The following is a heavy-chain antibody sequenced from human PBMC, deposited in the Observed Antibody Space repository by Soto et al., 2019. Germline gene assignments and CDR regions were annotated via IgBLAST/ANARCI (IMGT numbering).Heavy chain of an antibody. Sequence: QAQLMQAGAEVKKPGSSVKVSCKASGGTVSGYAISWVRQAPGQGLEWMEGIVPLLGITNYAQKFQGRITIAADESTGTAYMDLRSLRSEDTAVYYCARDPRSITGTTSSEDFQHWGQGNLVRVSS. CDR3: ARDPRSITGTTSSEDFQH. CDR1: GGTVSGYA. D-gene: IGHD1-20*01. CDR2: IVPLLGIT. V-gene: IGHV1-69*01. J-gene: IGHJ1*01.